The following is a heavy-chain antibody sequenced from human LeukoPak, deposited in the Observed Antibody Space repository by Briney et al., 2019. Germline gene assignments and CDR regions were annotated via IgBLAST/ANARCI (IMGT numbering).Heavy chain of an antibody. CDR2: IHYDSTTE. V-gene: IGHV3-30*02. CDR1: GFTFSSYG. J-gene: IGHJ4*02. Sequence: AGGSLRLSCAASGFTFSSYGMSWVRQAPGKGLEWVAYIHYDSTTEDYADSVKGRFTISRDNSKNTLFLQMNNLRVEDMAVFYCAKDWNWAIDYWGQGTLVTVSS. CDR3: AKDWNWAIDY. D-gene: IGHD1-7*01.